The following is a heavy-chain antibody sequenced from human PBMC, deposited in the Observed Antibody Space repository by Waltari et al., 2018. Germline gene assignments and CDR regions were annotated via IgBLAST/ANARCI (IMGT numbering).Heavy chain of an antibody. D-gene: IGHD1-1*01. J-gene: IGHJ6*02. CDR2: INPSGST. Sequence: QVQLQQWGAGLLKPSETLSLTCAVSGGSCSGYSWSWIRQPPGKGLEWIGEINPSGSTNYNPSLKSLVTISVDTSKNQFSLKLSSVTAADTAVYYCGTGTTLGSWGYYYGMDVWGQGTTVTVSS. V-gene: IGHV4-34*01. CDR3: GTGTTLGSWGYYYGMDV. CDR1: GGSCSGYS.